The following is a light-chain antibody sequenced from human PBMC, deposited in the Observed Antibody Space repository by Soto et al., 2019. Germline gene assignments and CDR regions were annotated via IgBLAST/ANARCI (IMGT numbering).Light chain of an antibody. CDR3: SSYTSSSTLYV. CDR1: SSDVGGYNY. CDR2: EVS. Sequence: QSALAQPASVSGSPEQSITISCTGTSSDVGGYNYVSWYQQHSGKAPKLMIYEVSNRPSGVSNRFSGSKSGNTASLTISGLQAEDEADYYCSSYTSSSTLYVFGTGTKVTVL. J-gene: IGLJ1*01. V-gene: IGLV2-14*01.